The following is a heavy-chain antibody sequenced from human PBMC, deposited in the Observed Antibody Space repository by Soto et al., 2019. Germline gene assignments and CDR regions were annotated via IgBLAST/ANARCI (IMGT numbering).Heavy chain of an antibody. CDR1: GGTFSSYA. J-gene: IGHJ1*01. CDR2: IIPFFDTA. Sequence: ASVKVSCKASGGTFSSYAFSWVRQAPGQGLEWMGDIIPFFDTADYAQKFQGRVTITADESTSTAYMELSSLRSEDTAVYYCARAGYYDSSGYFEYFQHWGQGTLVTVSS. V-gene: IGHV1-69*13. CDR3: ARAGYYDSSGYFEYFQH. D-gene: IGHD3-22*01.